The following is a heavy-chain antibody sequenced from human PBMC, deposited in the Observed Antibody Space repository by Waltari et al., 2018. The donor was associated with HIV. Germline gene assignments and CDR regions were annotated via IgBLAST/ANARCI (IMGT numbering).Heavy chain of an antibody. V-gene: IGHV3-7*01. CDR3: ASLYCSGGSCYDY. CDR2: KKQDGSGK. J-gene: IGHJ4*02. D-gene: IGHD2-15*01. Sequence: EVQLVESGGGLGQPGGALRLSGAASGFTFSSDRMTWVRQAPGKGLEWVANKKQDGSGKYDADSVKGRFTISRDNAKNSLYLQMNSLRAEDTAVYYCASLYCSGGSCYDYWGQGTLVTVSS. CDR1: GFTFSSDR.